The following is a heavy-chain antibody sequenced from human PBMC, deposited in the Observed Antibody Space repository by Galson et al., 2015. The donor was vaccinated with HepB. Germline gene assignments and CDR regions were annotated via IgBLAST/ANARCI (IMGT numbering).Heavy chain of an antibody. D-gene: IGHD2-2*01. CDR1: GYTLTELS. J-gene: IGHJ6*02. CDR2: FDPEDGET. CDR3: ARGGVVPAAERPYYYYYGMDV. V-gene: IGHV1-24*01. Sequence: SVKVSCKVSGYTLTELSMHWVRQAPGKGLEWMGGFDPEDGETIYAQKFQGRVTMTEDTSTDTAYMELSRLRSDDTAVYYCARGGVVPAAERPYYYYYGMDVWGQGTTVTVSS.